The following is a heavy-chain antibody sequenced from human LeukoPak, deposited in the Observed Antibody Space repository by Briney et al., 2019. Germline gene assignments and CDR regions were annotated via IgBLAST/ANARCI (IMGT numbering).Heavy chain of an antibody. CDR1: GFTVSSIY. CDR3: AKPTLGIAVADY. J-gene: IGHJ4*02. V-gene: IGHV3-23*01. Sequence: GGSLRLSCAVSGFTVSSIYMSWVRQAPGKGLEWVSAISGSGGSTYYADSVKGRFTISRDNSKNTLYLQMNSLRAEDTAVYYCAKPTLGIAVADYWGQGTLVTVSS. D-gene: IGHD6-19*01. CDR2: ISGSGGST.